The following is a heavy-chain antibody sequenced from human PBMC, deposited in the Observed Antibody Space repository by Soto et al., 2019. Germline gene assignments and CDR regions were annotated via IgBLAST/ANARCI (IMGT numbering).Heavy chain of an antibody. CDR2: INPSGGST. CDR3: ARTLHLTGYYYYYGMDV. V-gene: IGHV1-46*01. CDR1: GYTFTSYY. J-gene: IGHJ6*02. Sequence: QVQLVQSGAEVKKPGASVKVSCKASGYTFTSYYMHWVRQAPGQGLEWMGIINPSGGSTSYAQKFQGRVTMTRDTSTSTVYIELSSLRSEDTAVYYCARTLHLTGYYYYYGMDVWGQGTTVTVSS. D-gene: IGHD4-4*01.